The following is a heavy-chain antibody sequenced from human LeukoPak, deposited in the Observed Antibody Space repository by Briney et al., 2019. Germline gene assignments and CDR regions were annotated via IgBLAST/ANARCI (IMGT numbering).Heavy chain of an antibody. CDR2: ISSSSSYI. Sequence: PGGSLRLSCAASGSTFSSYSMNWVRQAPGKGLEWVSSISSSSSYIYYADSVKGRFTISRDNAKNSLYLQMNSLRAEDTAVYYCAAIAGTDYYGMDVWGQGTTVTVSS. CDR1: GSTFSSYS. CDR3: AAIAGTDYYGMDV. J-gene: IGHJ6*02. V-gene: IGHV3-21*01. D-gene: IGHD2-15*01.